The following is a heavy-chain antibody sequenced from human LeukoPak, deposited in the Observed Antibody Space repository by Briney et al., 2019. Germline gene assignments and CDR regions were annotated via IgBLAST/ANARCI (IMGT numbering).Heavy chain of an antibody. V-gene: IGHV1-69*05. CDR1: GGTFSSYA. J-gene: IGHJ4*02. D-gene: IGHD3-10*01. CDR2: IIPIFGTA. CDR3: AVILYGSGSYRY. Sequence: SVKVSCKASGGTFSSYAISWVRQAPGQGLEWMGGIIPIFGTANYAQKFQGRVTITTDESTSTAYMELSSLRSEDTALYYCAVILYGSGSYRYWGQGTLVTVSS.